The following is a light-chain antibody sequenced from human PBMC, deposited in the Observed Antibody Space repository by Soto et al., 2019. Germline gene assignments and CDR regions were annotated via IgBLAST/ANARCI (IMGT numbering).Light chain of an antibody. Sequence: EIVMTQSPDTLSVSPGERATLSCRASQSVSSYLVWYQQKPGQAPRLLIYGASNRATGIPDRFSGSGSGTDFTLTISRLEPEDFAVYYCQQYGSSGTFGQGTKVDI. CDR2: GAS. CDR1: QSVSSY. V-gene: IGKV3-20*01. CDR3: QQYGSSGT. J-gene: IGKJ1*01.